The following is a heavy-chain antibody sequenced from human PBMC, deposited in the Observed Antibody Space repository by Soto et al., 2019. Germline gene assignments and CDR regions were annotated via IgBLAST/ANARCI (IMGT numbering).Heavy chain of an antibody. J-gene: IGHJ3*02. Sequence: QVQLVESGGGVVQPGRSLRLSCAASGFTFSSYAMHWVRQAPGKGLEWVAVISYDGSNKYYADSVKGRFTISRDNSKNPLYLQMNSLRAEDTAVYYCARDHLSDSSGFAFDIWGQGTMVTVSS. CDR2: ISYDGSNK. CDR1: GFTFSSYA. CDR3: ARDHLSDSSGFAFDI. D-gene: IGHD3-22*01. V-gene: IGHV3-30-3*01.